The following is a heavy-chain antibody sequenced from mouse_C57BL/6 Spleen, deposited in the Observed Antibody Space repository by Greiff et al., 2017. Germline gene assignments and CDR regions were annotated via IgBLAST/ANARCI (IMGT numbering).Heavy chain of an antibody. CDR2: INPNNGGT. V-gene: IGHV1-18*01. D-gene: IGHD1-1*01. CDR3: ARGGSNWYFDV. J-gene: IGHJ1*03. CDR1: GYTFTDYN. Sequence: VQLQQSGPELVKPGASVKIPCKASGYTFTDYNMDWVKQSHGKSLEWIGDINPNNGGTIYNQKFKGKATLTVDKSSSTAYMGLRSLTSEDTAVYYCARGGSNWYFDVWGTGTTVTVSS.